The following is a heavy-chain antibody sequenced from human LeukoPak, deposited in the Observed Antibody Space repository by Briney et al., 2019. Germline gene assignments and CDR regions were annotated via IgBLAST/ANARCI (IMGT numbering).Heavy chain of an antibody. D-gene: IGHD1/OR15-1a*01. V-gene: IGHV3-7*03. Sequence: GSPLGLSCAASGFILSNHWMTWVRQAPGKGPEWVANMNKDGSERYYVDSVKGRFTISRDTAKNLLYLQMNSLRAEDTALYYCARNNDMDVWGQGTTVIVSS. CDR2: MNKDGSER. CDR1: GFILSNHW. CDR3: ARNNDMDV. J-gene: IGHJ6*02.